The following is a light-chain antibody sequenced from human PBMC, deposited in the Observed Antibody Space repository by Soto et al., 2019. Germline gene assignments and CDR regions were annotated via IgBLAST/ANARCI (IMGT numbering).Light chain of an antibody. CDR2: EFT. V-gene: IGLV2-23*02. CDR3: CSFAKGDNIV. J-gene: IGLJ2*01. Sequence: QSALTQPASVSGSPGQSLTISCTGTASDIGAYNLVSWYQLHPRKPPKLIIYEFTKRPSGVSNRFSGSKSGYTASLTISGVQSEDEADYYCCSFAKGDNIVFGGWTKVTVL. CDR1: ASDIGAYNL.